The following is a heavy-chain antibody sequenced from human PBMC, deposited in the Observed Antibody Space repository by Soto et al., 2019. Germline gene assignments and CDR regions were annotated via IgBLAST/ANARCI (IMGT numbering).Heavy chain of an antibody. CDR1: GFSFSSYA. J-gene: IGHJ4*02. V-gene: IGHV3-23*01. CDR3: AKEYYYDPSGPYSDLYFDS. Sequence: EVQLLESGGGLTQPGGSLRLACAASGFSFSSYAMSWVRQAPSQGLEWVSSITTRGGRTYYADSVRGRFTISRDNFANALDLEMNSLRAEDTAIYYCAKEYYYDPSGPYSDLYFDSWGQGTLVTVSS. CDR2: ITTRGGRT. D-gene: IGHD3-22*01.